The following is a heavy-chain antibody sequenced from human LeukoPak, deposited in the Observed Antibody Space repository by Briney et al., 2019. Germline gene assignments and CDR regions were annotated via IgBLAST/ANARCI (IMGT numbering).Heavy chain of an antibody. Sequence: SETLSLTCALSGYSLSSGYYWGWIRQPPGKGLEWIGSIYHSGSTYYNPSLKSRVTTSVDTSKNQFSLKLSSVTAADTAVYFCARVPTHGAFDIWGQGTMVTVSS. J-gene: IGHJ3*02. CDR2: IYHSGST. V-gene: IGHV4-38-2*01. CDR1: GYSLSSGYY. CDR3: ARVPTHGAFDI.